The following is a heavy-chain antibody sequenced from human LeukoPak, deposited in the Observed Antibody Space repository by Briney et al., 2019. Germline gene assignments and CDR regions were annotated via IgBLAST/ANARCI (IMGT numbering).Heavy chain of an antibody. D-gene: IGHD3-10*01. CDR1: GGSISSGGYY. CDR2: IYYSGST. Sequence: KPSETLSLTCTVSGGSISSGGYYWSWIRQHPGTGLEWIGYIYYSGSTYYNPSLKSRVTISVDTSKNQFSLKLSSVTAADTAVYYCARYYYGSGTLWGYFDYWGQGTLVTVSS. J-gene: IGHJ4*02. CDR3: ARYYYGSGTLWGYFDY. V-gene: IGHV4-31*03.